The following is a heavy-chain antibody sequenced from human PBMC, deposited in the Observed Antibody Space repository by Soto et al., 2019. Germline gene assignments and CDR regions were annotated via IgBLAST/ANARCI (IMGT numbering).Heavy chain of an antibody. CDR2: IIPLFNAT. D-gene: IGHD2-2*01. CDR1: GGIFKNFD. Sequence: QVQLVQSGSEVKRPGSSVKVSCTTSGGIFKNFDIGWVRQSPGQGLEWMGEIIPLFNATNYAQKFRGRVTITADESTRTVYMELTRLTYDDTAVYFCGINAVRNAQNFDFWGQGTLVTVSS. V-gene: IGHV1-69*01. J-gene: IGHJ4*02. CDR3: GINAVRNAQNFDF.